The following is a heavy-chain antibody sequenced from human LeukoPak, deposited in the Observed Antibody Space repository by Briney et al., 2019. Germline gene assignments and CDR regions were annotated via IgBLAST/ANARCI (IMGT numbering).Heavy chain of an antibody. Sequence: GGSLRLSCAASGFTFSSYWMHWVRQAPGKGLVWVSRINSDGSSITYADSVKGRFTISRDNAKNTLYLQMNSPRVEDTAVYYCAREGRVSGYDFDCWGQGTLVTVSS. CDR3: AREGRVSGYDFDC. D-gene: IGHD5-12*01. J-gene: IGHJ4*02. V-gene: IGHV3-74*03. CDR2: INSDGSSI. CDR1: GFTFSSYW.